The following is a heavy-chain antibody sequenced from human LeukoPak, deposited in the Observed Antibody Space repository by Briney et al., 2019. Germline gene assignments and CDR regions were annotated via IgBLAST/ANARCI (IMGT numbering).Heavy chain of an antibody. CDR2: INHSGST. J-gene: IGHJ4*02. D-gene: IGHD3-22*01. Sequence: PSETLSLTCAGYIGSFSDYYWTWIRQPPGKGLEWIGEINHSGSTYYNPSLKSRVTISVDRSKNQFSLKLSSVTAADTAVYYCAREGSGSPFDYWGQGTLVTVSS. CDR3: AREGSGSPFDY. V-gene: IGHV4-34*01. CDR1: IGSFSDYY.